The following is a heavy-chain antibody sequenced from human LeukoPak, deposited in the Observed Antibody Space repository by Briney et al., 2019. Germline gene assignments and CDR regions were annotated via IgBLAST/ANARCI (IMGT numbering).Heavy chain of an antibody. CDR3: ATHYPKSVTVVVIQFDY. Sequence: PGGSLRLSCAAPGFTFSSYEMNWVRQAPGRGLEWVSYISSSGSTIYYADSVKGRFTISRDNAKNSLYLQMNSLRAEDTAVYYCATHYPKSVTVVVIQFDYWGQGTLVTVSS. J-gene: IGHJ4*02. CDR1: GFTFSSYE. D-gene: IGHD3-22*01. CDR2: ISSSGSTI. V-gene: IGHV3-48*03.